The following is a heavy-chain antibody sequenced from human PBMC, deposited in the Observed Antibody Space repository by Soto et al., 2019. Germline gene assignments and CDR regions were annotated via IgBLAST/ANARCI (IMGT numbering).Heavy chain of an antibody. V-gene: IGHV1-69*13. D-gene: IGHD6-19*01. CDR3: ARAVAQIYYYYGMDV. CDR1: GGIFSSYA. CDR2: IIPIFGTA. Sequence: GASVKVSCKASGGIFSSYAISWVRQAPGQGLEWMGGIIPIFGTANYAQKFQGRVTITADESTSTAYMELSSLRSEDTAVYYCARAVAQIYYYYGMDVWGQGTTVTVSS. J-gene: IGHJ6*02.